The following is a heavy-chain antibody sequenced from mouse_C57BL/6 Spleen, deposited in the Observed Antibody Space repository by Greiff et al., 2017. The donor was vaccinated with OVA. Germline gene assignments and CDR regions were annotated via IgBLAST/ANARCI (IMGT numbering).Heavy chain of an antibody. J-gene: IGHJ3*01. V-gene: IGHV1-80*01. D-gene: IGHD4-1*01. CDR1: GYAFSSYW. Sequence: VMLVESGAELVKPGASVKISCKASGYAFSSYWMNWVKQRPGKGLEWIGQIYPGDGDTNYNGKFKGKATLTADKSSSTAYMQLSSLTSEDSAVYFCARGPSWAFAYWGQGTLVTVSA. CDR3: ARGPSWAFAY. CDR2: IYPGDGDT.